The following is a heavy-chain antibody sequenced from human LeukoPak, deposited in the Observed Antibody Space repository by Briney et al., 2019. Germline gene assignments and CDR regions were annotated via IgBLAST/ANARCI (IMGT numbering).Heavy chain of an antibody. J-gene: IGHJ3*02. CDR2: IIPILGRA. CDR3: ARVFDGGNSKAFDI. V-gene: IGHV1-69*10. D-gene: IGHD4-23*01. Sequence: SEKVSCEASGGTFTNYAISWVRQAPGQGLEWMGGIIPILGRANYAQKFQGRVTITADEPSSTAYMELSSLRFEDTAVYYCARVFDGGNSKAFDIWGQGTMVTVSS. CDR1: GGTFTNYA.